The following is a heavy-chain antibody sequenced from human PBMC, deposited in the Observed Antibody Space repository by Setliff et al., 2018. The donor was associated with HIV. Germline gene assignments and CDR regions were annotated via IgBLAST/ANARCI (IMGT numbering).Heavy chain of an antibody. J-gene: IGHJ5*02. Sequence: EASVKVSCKSSGYTFTDYFIHWVRQAPGQGLEWMGWISPDNGNTRISQRFRGSVTMTRDRSINTAYMELSGLTSDDTAVYYCARASRYSSSINWFDPWGQGTLVTVSS. CDR2: ISPDNGNT. CDR1: GYTFTDYF. CDR3: ARASRYSSSINWFDP. D-gene: IGHD6-6*01. V-gene: IGHV1-2*02.